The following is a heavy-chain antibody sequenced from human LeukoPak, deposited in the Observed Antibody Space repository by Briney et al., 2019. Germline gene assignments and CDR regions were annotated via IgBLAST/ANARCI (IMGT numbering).Heavy chain of an antibody. J-gene: IGHJ4*02. V-gene: IGHV4-59*01. Sequence: SSETLSLTCTVSGGSISSYYWSWIRQPPGKGLEWIGYIYYSGSTNYNPSLKSRVTISVDTSKNQFSLKLSSVTAADTAVYYCARDPAGAPYFDYWGQGTLVTVSS. CDR3: ARDPAGAPYFDY. CDR1: GGSISSYY. CDR2: IYYSGST. D-gene: IGHD1-14*01.